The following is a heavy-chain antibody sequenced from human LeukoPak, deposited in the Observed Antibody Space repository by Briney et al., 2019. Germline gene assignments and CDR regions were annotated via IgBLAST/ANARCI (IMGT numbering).Heavy chain of an antibody. Sequence: SGPALVKPTQTLTLTCTFSGFSLSTSGMCVSWIRQPPGKALEWLALIDWDDDKYYSTSLKTRLTISKDTSKNQVVLTMTNMDPLDSATHYCARATGYPRPYFDYWGQGTLVTVSS. CDR2: IDWDDDK. CDR1: GFSLSTSGMC. D-gene: IGHD3-9*01. J-gene: IGHJ4*02. CDR3: ARATGYPRPYFDY. V-gene: IGHV2-70*01.